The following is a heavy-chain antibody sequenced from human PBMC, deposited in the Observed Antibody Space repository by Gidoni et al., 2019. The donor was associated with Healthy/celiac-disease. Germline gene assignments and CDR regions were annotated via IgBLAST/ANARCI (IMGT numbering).Heavy chain of an antibody. CDR2: IKQDGSEK. CDR1: GFTFSSYW. Sequence: EVQLVESGGGWVQPGGSLRLSCAASGFTFSSYWMSWVRQAPGKGLEWVANIKQDGSEKYYVDSVKGRFTISRDNAKNSLYLKMNSLRAEDTAVYYCARDFAAGIDYGMDVWGQGTTVTVSS. V-gene: IGHV3-7*01. CDR3: ARDFAAGIDYGMDV. D-gene: IGHD6-13*01. J-gene: IGHJ6*02.